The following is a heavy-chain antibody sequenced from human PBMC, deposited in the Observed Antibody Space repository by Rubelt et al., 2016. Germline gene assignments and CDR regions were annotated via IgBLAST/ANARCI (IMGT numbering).Heavy chain of an antibody. Sequence: QVQLVESGGGVVQPGRSLRLSCAASGFTFSSYGMHWVRQAPGKGLEWVAVIWYDGTNKYYGDSVQGRLTISRDSAKNSVYLQMNNLGVEDTAVYYCANVAGDHWGQGTLVTVSS. V-gene: IGHV3-33*03. J-gene: IGHJ4*02. CDR2: IWYDGTNK. CDR3: ANVAGDH. CDR1: GFTFSSYG. D-gene: IGHD2-15*01.